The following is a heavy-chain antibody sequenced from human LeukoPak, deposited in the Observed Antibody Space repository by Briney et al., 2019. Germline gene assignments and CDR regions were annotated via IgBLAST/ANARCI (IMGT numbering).Heavy chain of an antibody. CDR1: GYTFTSYD. CDR2: INPNSGGT. D-gene: IGHD2-15*01. V-gene: IGHV1-2*04. J-gene: IGHJ3*02. Sequence: ASVKVSCKASGYTFTSYDINWVRQATGQGLEWMGWINPNSGGTNYAQKFQGWVTMTRDTSISTAYMELSRLRSDDTAVYYCARYCSGGSCHDAFDIWGQGTMVTVSS. CDR3: ARYCSGGSCHDAFDI.